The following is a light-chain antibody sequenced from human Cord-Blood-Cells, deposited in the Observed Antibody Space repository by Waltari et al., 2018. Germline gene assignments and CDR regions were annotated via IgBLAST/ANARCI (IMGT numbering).Light chain of an antibody. V-gene: IGKV3-15*01. Sequence: EIVMPQSPATLSVTTGERATRTCRASQSVSSNLAWYQQKPGQAPRLLIYCASTRATGIPPRFSGSGSGTEFTLTISSLQSEDFSVYYCQQYNNWPPFTFGPGTKVDIK. CDR2: CAS. CDR3: QQYNNWPPFT. CDR1: QSVSSN. J-gene: IGKJ3*01.